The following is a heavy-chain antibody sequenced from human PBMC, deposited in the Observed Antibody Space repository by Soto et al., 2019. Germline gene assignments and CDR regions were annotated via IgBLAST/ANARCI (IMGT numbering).Heavy chain of an antibody. V-gene: IGHV1-69*12. CDR2: VIPILGKP. CDR3: ARIWGIADHDS. Sequence: QVQLVQSGAEVKKPGSSVKVSCKSSGDSFKTYSVSWVRQAPGQVLEWMGGVIPILGKPMYAQKFQDRVTITADESTSTVFMELTSLRSDDTAVYYCARIWGIADHDSWGQGTRVTVSS. CDR1: GDSFKTYS. D-gene: IGHD6-13*01. J-gene: IGHJ5*01.